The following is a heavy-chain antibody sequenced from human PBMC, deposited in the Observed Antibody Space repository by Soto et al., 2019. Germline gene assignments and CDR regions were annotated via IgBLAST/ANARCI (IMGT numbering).Heavy chain of an antibody. D-gene: IGHD5-18*01. CDR3: ARAFGYSANFDY. V-gene: IGHV4-30-2*01. J-gene: IGHJ4*02. Sequence: QLQLQESGSGLVKPSQTLSLTCAVSGGSISSGGYSWSWIRQPTGKGLEWIGYIYHSGSTYYNPSLKSRVTISVDRSKNQFSLKLSSVTAADTAVYYCARAFGYSANFDYWGQGTLVTVSS. CDR1: GGSISSGGYS. CDR2: IYHSGST.